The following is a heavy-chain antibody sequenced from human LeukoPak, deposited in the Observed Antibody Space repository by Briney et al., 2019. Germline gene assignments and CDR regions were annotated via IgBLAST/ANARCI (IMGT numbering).Heavy chain of an antibody. CDR2: ISAYNGNT. Sequence: ASVKVSCKASGYTFTSYGISWVRQAPGQGLEWMGWISAYNGNTNYAQKFQGRVTITADKSTSTAYMELSSLRSEDTAVYYCARETYYYDSSGYYSIDYWGQGTLVTVSS. D-gene: IGHD3-22*01. V-gene: IGHV1-18*01. J-gene: IGHJ4*02. CDR3: ARETYYYDSSGYYSIDY. CDR1: GYTFTSYG.